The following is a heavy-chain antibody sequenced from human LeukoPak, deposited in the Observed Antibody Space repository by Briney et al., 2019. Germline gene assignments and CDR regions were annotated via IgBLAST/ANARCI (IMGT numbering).Heavy chain of an antibody. V-gene: IGHV3-23*01. CDR2: IPSSGGST. D-gene: IGHD2-2*01. CDR3: ATQRRVVVVPAAIRFYYYYYMDV. J-gene: IGHJ6*03. Sequence: GGSLRLSCVASGFTFSNNVMIWVRQAPGKGLEWVSSIPSSGGSTYYADPVKGRFTISRDNSKNSLYLQMNSLRAEDTAVYYCATQRRVVVVPAAIRFYYYYYMDVWGKGTTVTVSS. CDR1: GFTFSNNV.